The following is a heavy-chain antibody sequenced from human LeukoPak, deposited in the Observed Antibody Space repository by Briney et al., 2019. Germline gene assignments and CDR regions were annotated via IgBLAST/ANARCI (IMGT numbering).Heavy chain of an antibody. CDR3: ARGRGFSTYYCYMDV. CDR2: MNPNSGNT. J-gene: IGHJ6*03. CDR1: GYTVTSYD. Sequence: ASVKVSCKASGYTVTSYDINWVRQASGQGREWMGWMNPNSGNTGYAQKFQGRVTMTRNTSISTAYMELSSLRSEDTAVYYCARGRGFSTYYCYMDVWGKGTTVTVSS. D-gene: IGHD3/OR15-3a*01. V-gene: IGHV1-8*01.